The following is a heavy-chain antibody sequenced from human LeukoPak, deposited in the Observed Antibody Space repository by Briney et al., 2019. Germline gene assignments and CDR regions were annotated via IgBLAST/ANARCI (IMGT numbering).Heavy chain of an antibody. J-gene: IGHJ4*02. V-gene: IGHV3-49*04. CDR3: TRDRSSSGWYDY. CDR2: IRYKAYGGTT. CDR1: GFTFGDYT. D-gene: IGHD6-19*01. Sequence: GGSLRLSCAASGFTFGDYTMSWVRQAPGKGLEWVGFIRYKAYGGTTEYAASVKGRFTISRDDSRSIAYLQMNSLETEDTAVYYCTRDRSSSGWYDYWGQGTLVTVSS.